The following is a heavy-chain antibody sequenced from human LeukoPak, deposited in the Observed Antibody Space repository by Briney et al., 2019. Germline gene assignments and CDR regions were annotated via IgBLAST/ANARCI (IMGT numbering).Heavy chain of an antibody. J-gene: IGHJ5*02. Sequence: GGSLRLSCAASEFSVGSNYMTWVRQAPGKGLEWVSLIYSGGSTYYADSVKGRFTISRDNSKNTLYLQMNSLRAEDTAVYYCARGTYRYDTSGYYRFGPWGHGTLVTVSA. CDR1: EFSVGSNY. CDR3: ARGTYRYDTSGYYRFGP. CDR2: IYSGGST. D-gene: IGHD3-3*01. V-gene: IGHV3-66*01.